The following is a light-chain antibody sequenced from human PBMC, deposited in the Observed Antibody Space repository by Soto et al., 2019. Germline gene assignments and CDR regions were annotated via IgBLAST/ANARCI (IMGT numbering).Light chain of an antibody. Sequence: QSVLTQPPSASGSPGQSVTIACTGTSKDVGYYNYVSWYQQPPGKAPKLLIYDVSKRPSGVPDRFSGSKSGNTASLTVSGLQAEDEGDYYCAAWDDSLNGHVFGTGTKVTVL. CDR2: DVS. CDR1: SKDVGYYNY. J-gene: IGLJ1*01. V-gene: IGLV2-8*01. CDR3: AAWDDSLNGHV.